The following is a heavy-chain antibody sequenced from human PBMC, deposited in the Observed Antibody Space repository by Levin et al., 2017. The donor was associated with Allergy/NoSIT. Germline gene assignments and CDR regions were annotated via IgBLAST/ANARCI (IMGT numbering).Heavy chain of an antibody. CDR1: GFTFSSYS. V-gene: IGHV3-48*02. CDR3: ARDRYSAH. Sequence: LSLTCAASGFTFSSYSMNWVRQAPGKGLEWVSYISSTSSAIYYADSVKGRFTISRDNAKNSLYLQMNNLRDDDTAVYYCARDRYSAHWGQGTLVTVSS. CDR2: ISSTSSAI. J-gene: IGHJ4*02.